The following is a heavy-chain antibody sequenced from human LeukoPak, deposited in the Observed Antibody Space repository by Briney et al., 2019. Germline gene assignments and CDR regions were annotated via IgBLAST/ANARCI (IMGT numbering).Heavy chain of an antibody. D-gene: IGHD4-17*01. Sequence: GASVTVSHKASGYTFTGYYMHLVRQAPAQGLEWMGWINPNSGSANHAQQFQARVTMTSDTSISTAYMEVSRLRSVDTAVYNCATDYGDYENWFDPWCQGTLVLVSA. V-gene: IGHV1-2*02. J-gene: IGHJ5*02. CDR1: GYTFTGYY. CDR3: ATDYGDYENWFDP. CDR2: INPNSGSA.